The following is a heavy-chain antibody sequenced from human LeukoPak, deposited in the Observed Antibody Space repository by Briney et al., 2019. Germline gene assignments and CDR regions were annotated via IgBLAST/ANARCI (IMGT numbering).Heavy chain of an antibody. CDR1: GGSFSGYY. J-gene: IGHJ5*02. CDR3: ASLTS. D-gene: IGHD2/OR15-2a*01. V-gene: IGHV4-34*01. CDR2: INHSGST. Sequence: SETLSLTCAVYGGSFSGYYWSWVRHPPGKGLEWIGEINHSGSTNYNPSLKRRVTISVDPSKTQSSLTMSSATAADTAVYYCASLTSWGQGTLVTVSS.